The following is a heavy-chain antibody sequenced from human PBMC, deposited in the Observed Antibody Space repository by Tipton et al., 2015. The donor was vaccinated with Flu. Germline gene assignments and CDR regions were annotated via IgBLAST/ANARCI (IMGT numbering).Heavy chain of an antibody. D-gene: IGHD2-21*01. J-gene: IGHJ3*01. CDR3: ARDARLTYGGSAWDTFDV. V-gene: IGHV1-46*01. CDR1: GYTFTYYY. CDR2: INPSGGST. Sequence: QLVQSGAEVKKPGASVKVSCKASGYTFTYYYMHWVRQAPGQGPEWMGIINPSGGSTTYAQKFQGRVSMARDTSTTTAYMELSSLTSEDTAVYYCARDARLTYGGSAWDTFDVWGQGTTVTVSA.